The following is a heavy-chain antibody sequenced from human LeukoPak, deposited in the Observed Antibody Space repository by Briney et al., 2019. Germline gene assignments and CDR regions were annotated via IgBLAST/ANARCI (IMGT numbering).Heavy chain of an antibody. V-gene: IGHV3-53*01. D-gene: IGHD1-26*01. J-gene: IGHJ4*02. Sequence: GGSLRLSCAVSGFTVGSYYMTWVRQAPGKGLEWVSLIYSGGLTYYADSVQGRFTISRDDSRNSVYLHLNSLRAEDTAVYYCARDARKVGSGLDYWGQGTLVTVSS. CDR2: IYSGGLT. CDR3: ARDARKVGSGLDY. CDR1: GFTVGSYY.